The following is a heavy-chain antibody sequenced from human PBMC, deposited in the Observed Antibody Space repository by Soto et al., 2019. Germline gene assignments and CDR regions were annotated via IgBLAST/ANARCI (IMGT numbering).Heavy chain of an antibody. D-gene: IGHD3-16*01. CDR2: ISGSGGST. CDR3: AKGLGAGGGVIYYYCGMDV. CDR1: GFTFSSYA. Sequence: EVQLLESGGGLVQPGGSLRLSCAASGFTFSSYAMSWVRQAPGKGLEWVSAISGSGGSTYYADSVKGRFTISRDNSKNTMYLQMNSMRAEDTAVYYCAKGLGAGGGVIYYYCGMDVWGQGTTVTVS. V-gene: IGHV3-23*01. J-gene: IGHJ6*02.